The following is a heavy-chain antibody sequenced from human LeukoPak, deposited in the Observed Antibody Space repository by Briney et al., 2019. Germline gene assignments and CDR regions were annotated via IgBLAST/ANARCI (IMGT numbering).Heavy chain of an antibody. CDR3: LSGVVIIDPIDY. D-gene: IGHD3-3*01. V-gene: IGHV3-23*01. CDR1: GFTFSSYA. J-gene: IGHJ4*02. Sequence: GWSLRLSCAASGFTFSSYAMSWVRQAPGKGLEWVSAISGSGGSTYYADSVKGRFTISRDNSKNTLYLQMNSLRAEDTAVYYCLSGVVIIDPIDYWGQGTLVTVSS. CDR2: ISGSGGST.